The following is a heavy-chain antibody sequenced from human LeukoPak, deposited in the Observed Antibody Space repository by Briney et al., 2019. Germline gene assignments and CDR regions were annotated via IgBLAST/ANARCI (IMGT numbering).Heavy chain of an antibody. CDR1: GFTFSSYW. D-gene: IGHD6-13*01. J-gene: IGHJ4*02. V-gene: IGHV3-7*03. CDR2: IKQDGSEK. CDR3: ARDRVAAGLDY. Sequence: GGSLRLSCAASGFTFSSYWLSWVRQAQGKGLEWVANIKQDGSEKYYVDSVKGRFTISRDNAKNSLYLQMNSLRAEDTAVYYCARDRVAAGLDYWGQGTLVTVSS.